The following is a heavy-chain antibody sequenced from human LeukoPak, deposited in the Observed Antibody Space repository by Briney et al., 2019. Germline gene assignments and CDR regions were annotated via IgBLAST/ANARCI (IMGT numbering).Heavy chain of an antibody. CDR2: INHSGST. J-gene: IGHJ5*02. Sequence: PSETLSLTCAVYGGSFSGYYWSWIRQPPGKGLEWIGEINHSGSTNYNPSLKSRVTISVDTSKTQFSLKLSSVTAADTAVYYCARRPIFGWFDPWGQGTLVTVSS. V-gene: IGHV4-34*01. CDR1: GGSFSGYY. CDR3: ARRPIFGWFDP. D-gene: IGHD3-3*01.